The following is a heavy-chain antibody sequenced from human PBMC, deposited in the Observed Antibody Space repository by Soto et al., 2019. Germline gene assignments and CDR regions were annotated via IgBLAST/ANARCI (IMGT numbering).Heavy chain of an antibody. D-gene: IGHD2-21*02. V-gene: IGHV1-69*01. CDR3: ASYLAYCGGDCLPYFDY. J-gene: IGHJ4*02. CDR2: IIPIFGTA. CDR1: GGTFSSYA. Sequence: QVQLVQSGAEVKKPGSSVKVSCKASGGTFSSYAISWVRQAPGQGLEWMGGIIPIFGTANYAQKFQGRVTITADESTSTASMELSSLRSEDTAVYYCASYLAYCGGDCLPYFDYWGQGTLVTVSS.